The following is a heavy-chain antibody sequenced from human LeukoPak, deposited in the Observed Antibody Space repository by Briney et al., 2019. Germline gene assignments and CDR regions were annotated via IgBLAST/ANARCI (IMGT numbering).Heavy chain of an antibody. V-gene: IGHV4-39*01. J-gene: IGHJ5*01. CDR2: IYYSGST. Sequence: PSETLSLTCTVSGGSISSSSYYWGWIRQPPGKGLEWIGSIYYSGSTYYNPSLKSRVTISVDTSKNQFSLKLLSVTAADTAVYYCAGQVTTAVGWFDPWGLGTLVTVSS. CDR3: AGQVTTAVGWFDP. D-gene: IGHD1-1*01. CDR1: GGSISSSSYY.